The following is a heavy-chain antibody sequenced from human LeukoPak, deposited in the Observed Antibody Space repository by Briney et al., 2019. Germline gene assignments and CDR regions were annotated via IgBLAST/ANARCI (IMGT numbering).Heavy chain of an antibody. D-gene: IGHD2-15*01. Sequence: SETLSLTCGVYNGTFSGYYWTWIRQPPGRGLEWIGDISHSGSSHYNPSLKSRLSMSVDTSKNQFSLKLSSVTAADTAVYYCARGGSHKDIVVVVAATYDPWGQGTLVTVSS. CDR2: ISHSGSS. J-gene: IGHJ5*02. CDR3: ARGGSHKDIVVVVAATYDP. CDR1: NGTFSGYY. V-gene: IGHV4-34*01.